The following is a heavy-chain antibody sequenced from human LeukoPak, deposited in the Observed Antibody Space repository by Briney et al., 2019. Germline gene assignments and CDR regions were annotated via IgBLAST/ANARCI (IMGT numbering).Heavy chain of an antibody. CDR1: GFTFSSYA. V-gene: IGHV3-23*01. CDR2: ISGSGGST. J-gene: IGHJ4*02. Sequence: PGGSLRLSCAASGFTFSSYAMSWVRQAPGKGLEWVSAISGSGGSTYYADSVKGRFTISRDNSKNTLYLQMNSLRAEDTAVYYCARDDFWSGSPPDYWGQGTLVTVSS. CDR3: ARDDFWSGSPPDY. D-gene: IGHD3-3*01.